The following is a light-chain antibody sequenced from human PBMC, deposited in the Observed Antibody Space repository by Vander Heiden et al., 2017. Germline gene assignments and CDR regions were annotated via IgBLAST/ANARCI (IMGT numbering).Light chain of an antibody. J-gene: IGKJ4*01. CDR3: QQYYSTPLT. CDR2: WAS. CDR1: QSVLYSSNNKNY. V-gene: IGKV4-1*01. Sequence: GLTQLQHPWVVSLGERATINCKSSQSVLYSSNNKNYLAWYQQKPGQPPKLLIYWASTRESGVPDRFSGSGSGTDFTLTISSLQAEDVAVYYCQQYYSTPLTFGGGTKVEIK.